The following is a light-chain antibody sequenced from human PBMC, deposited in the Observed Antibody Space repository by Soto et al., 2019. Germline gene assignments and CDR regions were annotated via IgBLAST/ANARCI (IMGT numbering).Light chain of an antibody. CDR1: QRVSSN. CDR2: GAS. V-gene: IGKV3-15*01. J-gene: IGKJ1*01. Sequence: EIVMTQSPATLSVSPGERATLSCRASQRVSSNLAWYQQKPGQAPRLLIYGASTRATGIPARFSGSGSGTEITLTISSLQSEDFAVYYCQQYNNWLWTFGQGTKVEIK. CDR3: QQYNNWLWT.